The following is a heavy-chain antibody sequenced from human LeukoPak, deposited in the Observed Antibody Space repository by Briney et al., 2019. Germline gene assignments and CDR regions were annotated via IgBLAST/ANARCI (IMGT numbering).Heavy chain of an antibody. D-gene: IGHD4-17*01. V-gene: IGHV3-43*02. CDR1: GFTFDDYA. Sequence: GGSLRLSCAASGFTFDDYAMHWVRQAPGKGLEWVSLISGDGGSTYYADSVKGRFTISRDNSKNSLYLQTNSLRTEDTALYYCAKDFPLIYGDYGGGAFDIWGQGTMVTVSS. CDR2: ISGDGGST. CDR3: AKDFPLIYGDYGGGAFDI. J-gene: IGHJ3*02.